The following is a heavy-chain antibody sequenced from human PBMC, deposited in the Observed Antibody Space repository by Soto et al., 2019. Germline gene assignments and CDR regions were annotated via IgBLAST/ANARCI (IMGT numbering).Heavy chain of an antibody. J-gene: IGHJ5*02. CDR2: VYQSGTT. V-gene: IGHV4-39*01. D-gene: IGHD6-13*01. Sequence: SETLSLTCTVSGASISNSYYFWAWIRQPPGKGLEWIGSVYQSGTTHYNPSLKSRLDISVDTSNNQFSLKLSSVTAADTAVYYCARGRQLRGYNWFDPWGQGTLVTVSS. CDR3: ARGRQLRGYNWFDP. CDR1: GASISNSYYF.